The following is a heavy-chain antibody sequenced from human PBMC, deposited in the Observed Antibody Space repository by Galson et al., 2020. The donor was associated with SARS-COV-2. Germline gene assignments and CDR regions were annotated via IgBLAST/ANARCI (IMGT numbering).Heavy chain of an antibody. Sequence: SETLSPTCTVSSDSISSHYWSWIRQPPGKGLEWIGYIYYSGTTNYSPSLKSRASISMDTSRTQFSLKLSSVTAADTAVYYCASSQIAVAGVLAYWGQGTLVTVSS. CDR2: IYYSGTT. CDR1: SDSISSHY. CDR3: ASSQIAVAGVLAY. J-gene: IGHJ4*02. V-gene: IGHV4-59*11. D-gene: IGHD6-19*01.